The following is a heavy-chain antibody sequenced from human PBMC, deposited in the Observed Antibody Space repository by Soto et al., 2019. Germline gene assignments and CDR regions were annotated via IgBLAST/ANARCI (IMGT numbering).Heavy chain of an antibody. V-gene: IGHV1-3*01. D-gene: IGHD2-21*02. CDR3: APSLVGDSHDAFDI. Sequence: QVQLVQSGAEVKKPGASVKVSCKASGYTFTSYAMHWVRQAPGQRLGWMGWINAGNGNTKYSQKFQGRVTITRDTSASTAYMELSSLRSEDTAVYYCAPSLVGDSHDAFDIWGQGTMVTVSS. CDR2: INAGNGNT. J-gene: IGHJ3*02. CDR1: GYTFTSYA.